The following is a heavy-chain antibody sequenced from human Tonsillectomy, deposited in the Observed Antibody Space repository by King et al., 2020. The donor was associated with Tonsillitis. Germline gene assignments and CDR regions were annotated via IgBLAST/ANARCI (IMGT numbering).Heavy chain of an antibody. D-gene: IGHD4-17*01. V-gene: IGHV3-30*04. Sequence: VQLVESGGGVVQPGRSLRLSCAASGFTFSRYAMHWVRQAPGKGLEWVAVIAFDGSNEYYADSVKGRFTISRDISKNTLYLQMNSLRAEDTASYYCARGRYGDSVTRAYYGMDVGGQGTTVTVSS. J-gene: IGHJ6*02. CDR1: GFTFSRYA. CDR3: ARGRYGDSVTRAYYGMDV. CDR2: IAFDGSNE.